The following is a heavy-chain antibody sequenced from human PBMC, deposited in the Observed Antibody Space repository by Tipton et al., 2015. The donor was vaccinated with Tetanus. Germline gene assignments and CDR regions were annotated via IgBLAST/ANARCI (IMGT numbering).Heavy chain of an antibody. D-gene: IGHD3-3*01. V-gene: IGHV4-4*02. CDR3: ARANYEFPKKGPFDS. CDR1: GGSISSNYW. CDR2: ISHNGST. Sequence: TLSLTCAVSGGSISSNYWWSWVRQSPGTGLEWIGEISHNGSTNYSPSLKSRVTISLDTSKNEFSLTLSSVTAADTAVYYCARANYEFPKKGPFDSWGQGALVIVSS. J-gene: IGHJ4*02.